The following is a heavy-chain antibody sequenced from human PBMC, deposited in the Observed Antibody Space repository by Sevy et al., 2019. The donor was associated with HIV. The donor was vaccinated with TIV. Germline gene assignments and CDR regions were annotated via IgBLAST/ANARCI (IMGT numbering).Heavy chain of an antibody. J-gene: IGHJ4*02. CDR1: GFSVSTNY. V-gene: IGHV3-7*03. Sequence: GGSLRLSCAASGFSVSTNYMSWVRQAPGKGLEWVANIKQDGSEKYYVDSVKGRFTISRDNAKNSLYLQMNSLRAEDTAVYYCARLKDDSSGYTFGYWGQGTLVTVSS. D-gene: IGHD3-22*01. CDR2: IKQDGSEK. CDR3: ARLKDDSSGYTFGY.